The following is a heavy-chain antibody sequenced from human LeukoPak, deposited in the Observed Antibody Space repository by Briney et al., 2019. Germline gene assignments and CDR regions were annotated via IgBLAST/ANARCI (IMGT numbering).Heavy chain of an antibody. D-gene: IGHD3-9*01. V-gene: IGHV1-2*02. CDR3: ARGRYDILTGYSKTPLGY. CDR2: INPNSGGT. CDR1: GYTFTGYY. J-gene: IGHJ4*02. Sequence: GASVKVSCKASGYTFTGYYMHWVRQAPGQGLEWMEWINPNSGGTNYAQKFQGRVTMTRDTSISTAYMELSRLRSDDTAVYYCARGRYDILTGYSKTPLGYWGQGTLVTVSS.